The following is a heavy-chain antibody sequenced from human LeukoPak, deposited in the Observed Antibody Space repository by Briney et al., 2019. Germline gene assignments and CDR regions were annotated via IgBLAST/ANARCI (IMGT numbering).Heavy chain of an antibody. CDR1: GFTFSSYS. D-gene: IGHD2-2*01. V-gene: IGHV3-21*01. CDR2: ISSSSSYI. CDR3: ARDPGIVVVPAAAHFDY. J-gene: IGHJ4*02. Sequence: GGSLRLSCAASGFTFSSYSMNWVRQAPGKGLEWVSSISSSSSYIYYADSVKGRLTISRDNAKNSLYLQMNSLRAEDTAVYYCARDPGIVVVPAAAHFDYWGQGTLVTVSS.